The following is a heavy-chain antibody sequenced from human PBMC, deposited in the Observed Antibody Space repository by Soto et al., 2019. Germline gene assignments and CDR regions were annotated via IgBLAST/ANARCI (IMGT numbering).Heavy chain of an antibody. Sequence: QVQLVQSGAEVKKPGASVKVSCKASGYTFTSYDINWVRQATGQGLEWMGWMNPNSGNTGYAQKFQGRVTMTRTTTLTTAYRKLSSLRSEDTAVYYCARGNGRGFLEWFPYDYWGQGTLVTVSS. CDR1: GYTFTSYD. CDR3: ARGNGRGFLEWFPYDY. J-gene: IGHJ4*02. V-gene: IGHV1-8*01. CDR2: MNPNSGNT. D-gene: IGHD3-3*01.